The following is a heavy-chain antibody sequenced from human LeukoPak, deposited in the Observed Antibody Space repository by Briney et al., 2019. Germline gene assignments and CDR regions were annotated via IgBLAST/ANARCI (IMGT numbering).Heavy chain of an antibody. V-gene: IGHV3-11*04. J-gene: IGHJ4*02. D-gene: IGHD6-13*01. CDR3: ARDPQSSISDY. Sequence: GGSLRLSCAASGFTFSDYYMSWIRQAPGKGLEWVSYISSSGSTIYYADSVKGRFTISRDNAKNSLYLQMNSLRAEDAAVYYCARDPQSSISDYWGQGTLVTVSS. CDR1: GFTFSDYY. CDR2: ISSSGSTI.